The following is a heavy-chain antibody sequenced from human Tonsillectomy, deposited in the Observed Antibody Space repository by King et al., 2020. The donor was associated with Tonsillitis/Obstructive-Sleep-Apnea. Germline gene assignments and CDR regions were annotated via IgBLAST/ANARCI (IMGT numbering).Heavy chain of an antibody. Sequence: VQLVESGAEVKKPGESLKISCKGSGYIFTNYWIGWVRQMPGKGLEWMGIFYPADSDTRYSPALQGQVTISADRSISTASLQWRSLKASDTAMYYCARRQYSNYWYFDRWGRGTLVTVSS. V-gene: IGHV5-51*01. CDR3: ARRQYSNYWYFDR. D-gene: IGHD1-26*01. J-gene: IGHJ2*01. CDR2: FYPADSDT. CDR1: GYIFTNYW.